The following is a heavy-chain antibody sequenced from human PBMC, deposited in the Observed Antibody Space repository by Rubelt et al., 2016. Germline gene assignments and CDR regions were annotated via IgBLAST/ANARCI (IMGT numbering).Heavy chain of an antibody. CDR1: GGSFSGYY. CDR2: INHSGST. J-gene: IGHJ3*02. V-gene: IGHV4-34*01. Sequence: QVQLQQWGAGLLKPSETLSLTCAVYGGSFSGYYWSWIRQPPGKGLEWIGEINHSGSTNYNPSLKSRVAISVDTSKNQFSLELTSVTAADTAVYYCARSCVGGACYVPGAFDIWGRGTMVTVSS. CDR3: ARSCVGGACYVPGAFDI. D-gene: IGHD2-21*02.